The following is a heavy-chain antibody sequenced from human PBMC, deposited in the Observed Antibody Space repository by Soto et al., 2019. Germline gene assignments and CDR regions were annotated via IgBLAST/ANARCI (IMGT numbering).Heavy chain of an antibody. V-gene: IGHV3-21*01. D-gene: IGHD6-19*01. J-gene: IGHJ5*02. Sequence: EVQLVESGGGLVKPGGSLRLSCAASGFTFSSYSMNWVRQAPGKGLEWVSSISSSSSYIYYADSVKGRFTISRDNAKNSLYLQMNSLRAEDTAVYYWARSYISGWYYWFDPWGQGTLVTVSS. CDR2: ISSSSSYI. CDR1: GFTFSSYS. CDR3: ARSYISGWYYWFDP.